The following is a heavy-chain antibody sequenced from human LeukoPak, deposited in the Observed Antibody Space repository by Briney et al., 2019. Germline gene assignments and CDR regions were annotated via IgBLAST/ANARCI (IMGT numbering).Heavy chain of an antibody. V-gene: IGHV3-7*01. CDR1: GFTFSSYW. CDR3: ARAPYYYDSSGYYGIGEYFQH. D-gene: IGHD3-22*01. J-gene: IGHJ1*01. Sequence: GGSLRLSCAASGFTFSSYWMSWVRQAPGKGLEWVANIKQVGSEKYYVDSVKGRFTISRDNAKNSLYLQMNSLRAEDTAVYYCARAPYYYDSSGYYGIGEYFQHWGQGTLVTVSS. CDR2: IKQVGSEK.